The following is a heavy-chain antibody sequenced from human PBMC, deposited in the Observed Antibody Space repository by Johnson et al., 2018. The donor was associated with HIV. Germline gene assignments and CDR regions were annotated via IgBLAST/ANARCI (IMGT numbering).Heavy chain of an antibody. CDR2: INWNGATT. D-gene: IGHD3-22*01. CDR1: GFTFDDYG. Sequence: VQLVESGGGVVRPGGSLRLSCAASGFTFDDYGMSWVRQAPGKGLEWVSGINWNGATTGYADSVKGRFTISRDNVKKSLYLQMNDLRAEDTALYYCARDWDYYDASGYYYANMVDAFDVWGQGTVVTVSS. J-gene: IGHJ3*01. CDR3: ARDWDYYDASGYYYANMVDAFDV. V-gene: IGHV3-20*04.